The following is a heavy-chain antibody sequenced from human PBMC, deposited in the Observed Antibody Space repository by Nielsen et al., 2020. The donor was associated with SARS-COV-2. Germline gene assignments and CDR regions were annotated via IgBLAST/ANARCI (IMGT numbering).Heavy chain of an antibody. J-gene: IGHJ6*02. CDR3: ARGQVSTIFGVVISAYGMDV. D-gene: IGHD3-3*01. V-gene: IGHV4-4*02. CDR1: GASVSSDNW. CDR2: VFHSGSSGNT. Sequence: SETLSLTCIVSGASVSSDNWWSWVRQPPGEGLEWIGEVFHSGSSGNTNYNPSLKSRVTISVDTSRNQFSLKLTSVTAADTAVYYCARGQVSTIFGVVISAYGMDVWGQGTTVTVSS.